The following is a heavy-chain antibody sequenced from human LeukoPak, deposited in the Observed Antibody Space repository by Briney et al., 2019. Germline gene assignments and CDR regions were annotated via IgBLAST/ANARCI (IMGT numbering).Heavy chain of an antibody. D-gene: IGHD5-12*01. CDR3: ARDLGSIVATFDFFWYIDL. V-gene: IGHV1-2*02. CDR2: INPNSGGT. CDR1: GYTFTGYY. Sequence: ASVKVSCKASGYTFTGYYMHWGRQAPGQGLEWMGWINPNSGGTNYAQKFQGRVTMTRDTSISTAYMELSRLTSDDTAVYYCARDLGSIVATFDFFWYIDLWGRGTLLTVSS. J-gene: IGHJ2*01.